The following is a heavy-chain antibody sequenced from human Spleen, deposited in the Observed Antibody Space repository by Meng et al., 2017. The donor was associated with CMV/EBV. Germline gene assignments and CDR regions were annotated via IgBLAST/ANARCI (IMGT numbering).Heavy chain of an antibody. V-gene: IGHV1-2*02. J-gene: IGHJ5*01. CDR2: INPNSGGT. CDR1: YTIIGYY. CDR3: ARDKYCGGDCYSGWFDS. D-gene: IGHD2-21*01. Sequence: YTIIGYYMHWVRQAPGQGLEWMGWINPNSGGTHYAQKFQGRVTMTRDTSISTAYMELSRLTSDDTAMYYRARDKYCGGDCYSGWFDSWGQGTLVTVSS.